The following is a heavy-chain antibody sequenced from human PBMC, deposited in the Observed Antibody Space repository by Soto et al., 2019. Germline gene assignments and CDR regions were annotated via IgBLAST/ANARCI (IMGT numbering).Heavy chain of an antibody. V-gene: IGHV3-43*01. CDR3: ARTLKYYYVSHASHF. J-gene: IGHJ3*01. Sequence: GGSLRLSCETSGFAFGEYTMHWVRQAPGKGLEWVSLISWDGSSTYYTDSAKGRFTISRDISKNSLYLQMNGLTIEDTALYFCARTLKYYYVSHASHFWGQGTMLTV. D-gene: IGHD3-10*02. CDR1: GFAFGEYT. CDR2: ISWDGSST.